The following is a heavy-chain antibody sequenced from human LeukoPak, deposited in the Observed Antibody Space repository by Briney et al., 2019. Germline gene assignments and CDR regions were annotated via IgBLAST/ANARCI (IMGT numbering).Heavy chain of an antibody. V-gene: IGHV4-39*01. CDR3: ARQTGSGLFILP. J-gene: IGHJ4*02. CDR1: GVSIRSSNSY. D-gene: IGHD3/OR15-3a*01. Sequence: SETLSLTCTVSGVSIRSSNSYWGWLRQPPGKGLGWVGSIYYSGNTYYNASLKSQVSISTDTSKNQFSLKLTSVTAADTAVYYCARQTGSGLFILPGGQGTLVTVSS. CDR2: IYYSGNT.